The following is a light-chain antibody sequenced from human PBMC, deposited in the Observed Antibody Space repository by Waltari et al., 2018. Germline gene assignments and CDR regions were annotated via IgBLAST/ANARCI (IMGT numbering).Light chain of an antibody. CDR1: GEYSAYA. CDR3: QTWGTGIQV. V-gene: IGLV4-69*01. Sequence: LVLTQSPSASASLGASVKLTCSLPGEYSAYAIAWHQQQPLKGPRYLMTVNSEGSHKQGDGLSERFSGSSSDVDRYLIISRLQSDDEADYFCQTWGTGIQVFGSGTKLTVL. CDR2: VNSEGSH. J-gene: IGLJ3*02.